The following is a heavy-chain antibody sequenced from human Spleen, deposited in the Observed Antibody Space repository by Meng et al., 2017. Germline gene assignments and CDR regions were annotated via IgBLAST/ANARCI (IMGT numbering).Heavy chain of an antibody. J-gene: IGHJ4*02. CDR2: IYYSGST. V-gene: IGHV4-39*07. D-gene: IGHD5-18*01. Sequence: SETLSLTCTVSGGSISSSTYYWGWIRQPPGKGLEWIGSIYYSGSTYYNPSLKSRLTISVDTSKNQFSLKLSSVTAADTAVYYRARESTRYTDTWGQGTLVTVSS. CDR1: GGSISSSTYY. CDR3: ARESTRYTDT.